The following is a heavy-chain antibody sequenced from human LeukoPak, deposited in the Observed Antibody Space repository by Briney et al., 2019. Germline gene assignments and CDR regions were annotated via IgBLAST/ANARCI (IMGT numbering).Heavy chain of an antibody. CDR3: AELGITMIGGV. V-gene: IGHV3-23*01. Sequence: PGGSLRLSCAASGFTFSNYAMTWVRQAPGKGLEWVSAISATGGSTYYADSVKGRFTISRDSSKNTLYLQMNSLRAEDTAVYYCAELGITMIGGVWGKGTTVTISS. CDR1: GFTFSNYA. CDR2: ISATGGST. J-gene: IGHJ6*04. D-gene: IGHD3-10*02.